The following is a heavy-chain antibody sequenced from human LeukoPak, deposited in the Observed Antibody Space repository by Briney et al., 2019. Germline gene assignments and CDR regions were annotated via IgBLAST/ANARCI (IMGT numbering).Heavy chain of an antibody. Sequence: SGGSLRLSCAASGFAFSSYSMNWVRQAPGKGLEWVSHISSSSSTIYYADSVKGRFTISRDNSKNTLYMQMNSLRAEDTAIYYCAKWGVDRGEWRHYVDYWGQGRLVIVSS. CDR1: GFAFSSYS. V-gene: IGHV3-48*01. D-gene: IGHD3-10*01. J-gene: IGHJ4*02. CDR2: ISSSSSTI. CDR3: AKWGVDRGEWRHYVDY.